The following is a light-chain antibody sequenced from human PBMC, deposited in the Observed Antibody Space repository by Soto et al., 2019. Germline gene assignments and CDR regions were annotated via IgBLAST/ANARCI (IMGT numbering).Light chain of an antibody. V-gene: IGLV2-11*01. CDR3: CSSAGTFTWV. CDR1: SSDFGAYNL. Sequence: QSVLTQPRSVSGSPGQSVTISCTGTSSDFGAYNLVSWYQQYPGKAPKLIIYYISERPSGVPDRFSGSKSGNTASLTISGLQAEDEADYYCCSSAGTFTWVFGGGTKLTVL. J-gene: IGLJ3*02. CDR2: YIS.